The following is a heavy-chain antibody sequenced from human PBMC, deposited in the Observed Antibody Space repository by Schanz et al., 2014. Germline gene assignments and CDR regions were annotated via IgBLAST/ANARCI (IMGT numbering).Heavy chain of an antibody. Sequence: PGGSLRLSCAASGFTFSDHYMDWVRQAPGKGLEWVGHSRNKGHSYTSEYAASVKGRFTISRDESESSLYLQMDSLKTEDTAVYYCARRNFYDKSAAFDYWGRGSLVTVSS. CDR2: SRNKGHSYTS. D-gene: IGHD3-9*01. CDR1: GFTFSDHY. J-gene: IGHJ4*02. CDR3: ARRNFYDKSAAFDY. V-gene: IGHV3-72*01.